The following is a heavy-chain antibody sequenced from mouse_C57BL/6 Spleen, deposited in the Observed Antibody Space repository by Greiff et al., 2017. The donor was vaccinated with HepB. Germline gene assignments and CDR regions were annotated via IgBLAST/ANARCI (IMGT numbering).Heavy chain of an antibody. CDR1: GYTFTSYW. Sequence: QLQQPGAELVMPGASVKLSCKASGYTFTSYWMHWVKQRPGQGLEWIGEIDPSDSYTNYNQKFKGKSTLTVDKPSSTAYMQLSSLTSEDSAVYYCARRRGNYGSGASWFAYWGQGTLVTVSA. CDR3: ARRRGNYGSGASWFAY. V-gene: IGHV1-69*01. CDR2: IDPSDSYT. J-gene: IGHJ3*01. D-gene: IGHD1-1*01.